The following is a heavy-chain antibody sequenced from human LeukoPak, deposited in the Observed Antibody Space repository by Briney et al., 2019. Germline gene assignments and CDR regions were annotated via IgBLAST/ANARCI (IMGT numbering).Heavy chain of an antibody. Sequence: GASVKVSCKASGYTFTSYGISWVRQAPGQGLEWMGWISAYNGNTNYAQKLQGRVTMTTDTSTSTAYMELRSLRSDDTAAYYCARDHGRRSAGYYYGMDVWGKGTTVTVSS. D-gene: IGHD2-15*01. CDR1: GYTFTSYG. CDR2: ISAYNGNT. CDR3: ARDHGRRSAGYYYGMDV. V-gene: IGHV1-18*04. J-gene: IGHJ6*04.